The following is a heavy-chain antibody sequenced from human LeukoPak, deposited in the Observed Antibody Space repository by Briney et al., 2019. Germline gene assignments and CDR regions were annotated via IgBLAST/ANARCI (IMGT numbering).Heavy chain of an antibody. Sequence: TGGSLRLSCAASGFTVSSNYMNGVRQAPGKGLEWVSIIYSGGNTHYADPVKGRFTISRDNSQNTLYLQMNSLRPEDTAVYYCARLLYYYDSSIYQRYFDYWGQGTLVTVSS. D-gene: IGHD3-22*01. CDR1: GFTVSSNY. CDR3: ARLLYYYDSSIYQRYFDY. V-gene: IGHV3-53*01. J-gene: IGHJ4*02. CDR2: IYSGGNT.